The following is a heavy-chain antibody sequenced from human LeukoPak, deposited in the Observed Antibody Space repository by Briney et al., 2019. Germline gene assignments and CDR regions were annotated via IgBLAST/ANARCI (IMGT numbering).Heavy chain of an antibody. CDR1: GFTFSDAW. V-gene: IGHV3-15*01. CDR3: ARAWVRPDLIFDY. CDR2: IKTKTDGGPT. D-gene: IGHD5-12*01. J-gene: IGHJ4*02. Sequence: GGSLRLSCAASGFTFSDAWMSWVRQAPGKGLEWVGRIKTKTDGGPTDYPAPVKDRFTISRDDSKNTLYLQMNSLKTEDTAVYYCARAWVRPDLIFDYWGQGTLVTVSS.